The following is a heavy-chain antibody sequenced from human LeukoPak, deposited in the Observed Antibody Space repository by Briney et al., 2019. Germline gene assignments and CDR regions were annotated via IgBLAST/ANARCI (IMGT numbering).Heavy chain of an antibody. Sequence: PGGSLRLSCAASGFPFSGYTMHWVRQAPGKGLEYVSAIISNGGNTHYADSVKGRFTIARDNAKNSLYLQMNSLRAEDTAVYYCARDCSSTSCLYYYYYMDVWGKGTTVTVSS. V-gene: IGHV3-64*02. CDR3: ARDCSSTSCLYYYYYMDV. CDR1: GFPFSGYT. D-gene: IGHD2-2*01. CDR2: IISNGGNT. J-gene: IGHJ6*03.